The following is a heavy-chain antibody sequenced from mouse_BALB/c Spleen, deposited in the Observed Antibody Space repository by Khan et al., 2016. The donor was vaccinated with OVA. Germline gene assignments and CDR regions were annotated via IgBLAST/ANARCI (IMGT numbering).Heavy chain of an antibody. CDR2: ISYSGNT. Sequence: EVQLQESGPGLVKPSQSLTLTCTATGYSIASDYAWYWIRQLPGNKLEWRGFISYSGNTNYNPSLKSRISITRDTSKNQFFLQLNSVTSEDTATYYCARVYGGDFDYWGQGTTLTVSS. J-gene: IGHJ2*01. CDR3: ARVYGGDFDY. D-gene: IGHD1-1*01. CDR1: GYSIASDYA. V-gene: IGHV3-2*02.